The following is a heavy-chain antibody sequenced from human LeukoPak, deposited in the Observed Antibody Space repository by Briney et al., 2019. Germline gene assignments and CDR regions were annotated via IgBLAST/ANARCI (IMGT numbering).Heavy chain of an antibody. CDR3: VRDGGVSGYDLLDY. D-gene: IGHD5-12*01. CDR1: GFTFSNYW. Sequence: GGSLRLSCAASGFTFSNYWMSWVRQAPGKGLEWVAHINQDGSEEHYMDSVKARFIISRDNAKNSLSLQMDSLRAKDTAVYYCVRDGGVSGYDLLDYWGQGTLVTVSS. V-gene: IGHV3-7*01. J-gene: IGHJ4*02. CDR2: INQDGSEE.